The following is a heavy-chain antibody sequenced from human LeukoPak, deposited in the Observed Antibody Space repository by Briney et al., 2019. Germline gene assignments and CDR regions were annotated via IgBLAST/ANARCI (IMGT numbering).Heavy chain of an antibody. D-gene: IGHD2-2*01. Sequence: ASVKASCKASGYTFTSYYMHWVRQAPGQGLEWMGWINPNSGGTNYAQKFQGRVTMTRDTSISTAYMELSRLRSDDTAVYYCARFWVVPVAQYYFDYWGQGTLVTVSS. CDR1: GYTFTSYY. CDR3: ARFWVVPVAQYYFDY. CDR2: INPNSGGT. V-gene: IGHV1-2*02. J-gene: IGHJ4*02.